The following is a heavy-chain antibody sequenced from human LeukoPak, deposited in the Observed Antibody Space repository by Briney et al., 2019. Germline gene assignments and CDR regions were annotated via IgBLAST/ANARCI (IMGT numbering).Heavy chain of an antibody. CDR2: ISAYNGNT. CDR1: GYTFTSYG. Sequence: ASVKVSCKASGYTFTSYGIRWVRQAPGQGLEWMGWISAYNGNTNYAQKLQGRVTMTTDTPTSTAYMELRSLRSDDTAVYYCARVKQGYYGSGSDHWGQGTLVTVSS. V-gene: IGHV1-18*01. J-gene: IGHJ4*02. CDR3: ARVKQGYYGSGSDH. D-gene: IGHD3-10*01.